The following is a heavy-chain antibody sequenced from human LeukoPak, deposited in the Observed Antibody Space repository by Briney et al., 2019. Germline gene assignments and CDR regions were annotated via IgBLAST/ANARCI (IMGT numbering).Heavy chain of an antibody. D-gene: IGHD3-3*01. V-gene: IGHV4-61*02. CDR3: ARDGPYYDFWSGYYMMDRKGYYYYMDV. CDR2: IYTSGST. Sequence: PSETLSLTCTVSGGSISSGSYYWSWIRQPAGKGLEWIGRIYTSGSTNYNPSLKSRVTISVDTSKNQFSLKLSSVTAADTAVYYCARDGPYYDFWSGYYMMDRKGYYYYMDVWGKGTTVTVSS. J-gene: IGHJ6*03. CDR1: GGSISSGSYY.